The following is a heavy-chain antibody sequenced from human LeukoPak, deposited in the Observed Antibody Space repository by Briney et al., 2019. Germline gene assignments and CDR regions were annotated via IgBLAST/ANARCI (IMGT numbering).Heavy chain of an antibody. CDR1: GGSISSGGYY. CDR3: ARETDGVVVPVGDYYYGMDV. Sequence: PSETLSLTCTVSGGSISSGGYYWSWIRQHPGKGLGWIGYIYYSGSTYYNPSLKSRVTISVDTSKSQFSLKLSSVTAADTAVYYCARETDGVVVPVGDYYYGMDVWGQGTTVTVSS. CDR2: IYYSGST. V-gene: IGHV4-31*03. J-gene: IGHJ6*02. D-gene: IGHD2-2*01.